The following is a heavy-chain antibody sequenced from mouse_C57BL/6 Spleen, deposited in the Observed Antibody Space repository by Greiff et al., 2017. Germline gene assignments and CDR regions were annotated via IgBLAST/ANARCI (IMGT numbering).Heavy chain of an antibody. V-gene: IGHV5-17*01. CDR2: ISSGSRTI. CDR1: GFTFSDYG. J-gene: IGHJ2*01. CDR3: ASGVSYFDY. Sequence: EVQVVASGGGLVKPGGSLKLSCAASGFTFSDYGMHWVRQAPEKGLEWVAYISSGSRTIYYADTVKGRFTISRDNAKNTLFLQMTSLRSEDTAMYYCASGVSYFDYWGQGTTLTVSS.